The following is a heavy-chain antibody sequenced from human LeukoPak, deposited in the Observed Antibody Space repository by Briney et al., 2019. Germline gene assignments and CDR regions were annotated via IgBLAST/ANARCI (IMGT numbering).Heavy chain of an antibody. J-gene: IGHJ4*02. CDR3: ARSREKAARPGFDY. CDR1: GYTFTSYD. Sequence: ASVKVSCKASGYTFTSYDINWVRQATGQGLEWMGWMNPNSGNTGYAQKFQGRVTITRNTSISTAYMELSSLRSEDTAVYYCARSREKAARPGFDYWGQGTLVTVSS. D-gene: IGHD6-6*01. V-gene: IGHV1-8*03. CDR2: MNPNSGNT.